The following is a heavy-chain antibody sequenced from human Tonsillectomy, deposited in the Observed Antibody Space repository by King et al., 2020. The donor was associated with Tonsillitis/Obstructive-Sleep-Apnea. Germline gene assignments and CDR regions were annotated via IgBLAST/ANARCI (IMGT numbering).Heavy chain of an antibody. V-gene: IGHV4-59*01. CDR3: ARDMVLEAGGDAFDI. Sequence: VQLQESGPGLVKPSETLSLTCTVSGGSISSYYWSWIRQPPGKGLEWIGYIYYSGSTNYNPSLRSRVTLSVDTSKKQFSLKLSSVTAADTAVYYCARDMVLEAGGDAFDIWGQGTMVTVSS. J-gene: IGHJ3*02. CDR2: IYYSGST. CDR1: GGSISSYY. D-gene: IGHD2-8*01.